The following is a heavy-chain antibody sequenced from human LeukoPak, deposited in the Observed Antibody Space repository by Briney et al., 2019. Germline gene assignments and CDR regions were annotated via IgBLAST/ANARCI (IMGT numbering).Heavy chain of an antibody. CDR1: GFNFSSYG. D-gene: IGHD3-16*02. CDR3: VRGQYDYVWGSYRYFDY. Sequence: HPGRSLRLSCAASGFNFSSYGMYWVRQAPGKGLQWVAVIWYDGSSKHYVDSVKGRFTITRDNSKNTLFLQMNSLRAEDTAVYYCVRGQYDYVWGSYRYFDYWGQGTLVTVSS. CDR2: IWYDGSSK. V-gene: IGHV3-33*01. J-gene: IGHJ4*02.